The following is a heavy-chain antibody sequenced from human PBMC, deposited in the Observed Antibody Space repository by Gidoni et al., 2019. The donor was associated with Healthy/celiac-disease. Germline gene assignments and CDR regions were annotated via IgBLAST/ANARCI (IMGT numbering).Heavy chain of an antibody. CDR3: ASPLDTAMVSYYYGMDV. Sequence: EVQLVESGGGLVQPGGSLRLPCAASGFTFSSYWLHWVRQAPGKGLVWVSRINSDGSSTSYADSVKGRFTISRDNAKNTLYLQMNSLRAEDTAVYYCASPLDTAMVSYYYGMDVWGQGTTVTVSS. CDR1: GFTFSSYW. CDR2: INSDGSST. V-gene: IGHV3-74*01. J-gene: IGHJ6*02. D-gene: IGHD5-18*01.